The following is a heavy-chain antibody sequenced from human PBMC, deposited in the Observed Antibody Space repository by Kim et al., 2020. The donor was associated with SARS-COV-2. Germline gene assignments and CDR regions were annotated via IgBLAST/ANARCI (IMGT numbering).Heavy chain of an antibody. J-gene: IGHJ4*02. CDR3: ARAYSSGWTYFDY. CDR2: ISSSSSYI. D-gene: IGHD6-19*01. Sequence: GGSLRLSCAASGFTFSIYSMNWVRQAPGKGLEWVSSISSSSSYIYYADSVKGRFTISRDNAKNSLYLQMNSLRAEDTAVYYCARAYSSGWTYFDYWGQGTLVTVSS. CDR1: GFTFSIYS. V-gene: IGHV3-21*01.